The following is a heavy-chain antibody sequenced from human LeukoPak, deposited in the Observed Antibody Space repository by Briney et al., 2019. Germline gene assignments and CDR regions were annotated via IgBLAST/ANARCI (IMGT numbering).Heavy chain of an antibody. V-gene: IGHV1-8*01. J-gene: IGHJ5*02. Sequence: ASVKVSCKASGYTFTSYDINWVRQATGQGLEWMGWMNPNSGNTGYAQKFQGRVTMTRNTSISTAYMELSSLRFEDTAVYYCARVYNRGSGYENWFDPWGQGTLVTVSS. CDR3: ARVYNRGSGYENWFDP. CDR2: MNPNSGNT. D-gene: IGHD3-3*01. CDR1: GYTFTSYD.